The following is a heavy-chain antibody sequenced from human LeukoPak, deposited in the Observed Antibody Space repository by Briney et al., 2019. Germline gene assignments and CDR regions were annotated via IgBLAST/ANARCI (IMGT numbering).Heavy chain of an antibody. CDR3: AKARTVYCSSTSCYDGGMGY. CDR1: GFTFSSYG. V-gene: IGHV3-30*18. Sequence: PGGSLRLSCAASGFTFSSYGMHWVRQAPGKGLEWVAVISYDGSNKYYADSVKGRFTISRDNSKNTLYLQMNSLRAEDTAVYYCAKARTVYCSSTSCYDGGMGYWGQGTLVTVSS. CDR2: ISYDGSNK. J-gene: IGHJ4*02. D-gene: IGHD2-2*01.